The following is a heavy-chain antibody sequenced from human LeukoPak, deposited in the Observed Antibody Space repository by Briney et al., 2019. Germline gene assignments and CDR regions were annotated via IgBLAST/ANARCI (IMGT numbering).Heavy chain of an antibody. V-gene: IGHV3-30*18. CDR1: GFPFCTFG. CDR3: AKDRTVVGATSFDY. D-gene: IGHD1-26*01. Sequence: GGSLRLSCAASGFPFCTFGMHWVRQAPGKGLEWVAAIAYDGSVKYYPDSLKGRLTISRDNSKNTLYLQMNSLRTEDTAVYSCAKDRTVVGATSFDYWGLGTLVTVSS. CDR2: IAYDGSVK. J-gene: IGHJ4*02.